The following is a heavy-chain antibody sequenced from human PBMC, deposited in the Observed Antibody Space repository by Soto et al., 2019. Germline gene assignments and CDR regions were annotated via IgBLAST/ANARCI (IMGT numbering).Heavy chain of an antibody. Sequence: SEMLSLTCTVSGGSISSYYWSWIRQPPGKGLEWIGYIYYSGSTNYNPSLKSRVTISVDTSKNQFSLKLSSVTAADTAVYYCAREVPAATYYYYYMDVWGKGTTVTVSS. J-gene: IGHJ6*03. CDR1: GGSISSYY. CDR2: IYYSGST. D-gene: IGHD2-2*01. V-gene: IGHV4-59*01. CDR3: AREVPAATYYYYYMDV.